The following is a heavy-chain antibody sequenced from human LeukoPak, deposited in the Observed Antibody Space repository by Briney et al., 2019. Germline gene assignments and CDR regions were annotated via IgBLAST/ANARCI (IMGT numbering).Heavy chain of an antibody. CDR1: GFTFSSYW. J-gene: IGHJ2*01. CDR2: INSDGSST. V-gene: IGHV3-74*01. CDR3: AKESEEEQLLGEAMFDL. Sequence: EPGGSLRLSCAASGFTFSSYWMHWVRQAPGKGLVWVSRINSDGSSTSYADSVKGRFTISRDNSKNTLYLQMNSLRSEDTALYSCAKESEEEQLLGEAMFDLWGRGTLVIVSS. D-gene: IGHD3-10*01.